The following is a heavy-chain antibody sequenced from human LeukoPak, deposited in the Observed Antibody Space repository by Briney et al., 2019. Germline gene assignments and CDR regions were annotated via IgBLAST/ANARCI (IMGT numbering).Heavy chain of an antibody. J-gene: IGHJ6*02. CDR2: INPSGGST. V-gene: IGHV1-46*01. CDR1: GYTFTSYY. CDR3: ARDLRGYSYYYGMDV. Sequence: ASVKVSCKASGYTFTSYYMHWVRQAPGQGLEWMGIINPSGGSTSYAQKFQGRVTLTRDTSTSTVYMELSSLRSEDTAVYYCARDLRGYSYYYGMDVWGQGTTVTVSS. D-gene: IGHD5-12*01.